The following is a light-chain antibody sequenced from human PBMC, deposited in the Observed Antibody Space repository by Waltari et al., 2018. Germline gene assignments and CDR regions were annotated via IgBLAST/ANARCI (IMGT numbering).Light chain of an antibody. CDR1: QSISSW. CDR2: KAS. Sequence: DIQMTQSPSTLSASVGDRVTITCRASQSISSWFVWYQQKPGKAPKLLIYKASSLESGVPSRFSGGGSGTEFTLTISSLQPDDFATYYCQQYNSYSLTFGGGTKVEIK. V-gene: IGKV1-5*03. CDR3: QQYNSYSLT. J-gene: IGKJ4*01.